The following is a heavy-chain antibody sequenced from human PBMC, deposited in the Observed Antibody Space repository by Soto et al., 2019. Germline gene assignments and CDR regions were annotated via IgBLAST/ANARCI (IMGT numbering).Heavy chain of an antibody. Sequence: ASVKVSCKASGYTFTSYGISWVRQAPGQGLEWMGWISAYNGNTHYAQKLQGRVTMTTDTSTSTAYMELRSLRSDDTAVYYCARDLGDFWSGYYTGEYYYGMDVWGQGTTVTVSS. D-gene: IGHD3-3*01. V-gene: IGHV1-18*04. CDR1: GYTFTSYG. J-gene: IGHJ6*02. CDR2: ISAYNGNT. CDR3: ARDLGDFWSGYYTGEYYYGMDV.